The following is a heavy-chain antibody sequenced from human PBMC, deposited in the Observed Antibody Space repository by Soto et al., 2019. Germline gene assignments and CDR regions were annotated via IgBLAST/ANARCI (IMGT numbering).Heavy chain of an antibody. Sequence: SETLSLTCTVSGGSISSGGYYWSWIRQHPGKGLEWIGYIYYSGSTYYNPSLKSRVTISVDTSKNQFSLKLSSVTAADTAVYYCARDETGNYYYYGMDVWGQGTTVTVSS. CDR1: GGSISSGGYY. D-gene: IGHD6-13*01. J-gene: IGHJ6*02. V-gene: IGHV4-31*03. CDR3: ARDETGNYYYYGMDV. CDR2: IYYSGST.